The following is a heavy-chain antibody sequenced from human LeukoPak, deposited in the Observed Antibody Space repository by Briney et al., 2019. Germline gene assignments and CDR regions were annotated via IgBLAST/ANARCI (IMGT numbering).Heavy chain of an antibody. CDR2: ISAYNGNT. D-gene: IGHD1-7*01. CDR1: GYTFTSYG. J-gene: IGHJ3*02. V-gene: IGHV1-18*01. Sequence: ASVKVSCKASGYTFTSYGISWVRQAPGQGLEWMGWISAYNGNTNYAQKLQGRVTMTTDTSTSTAYMELRSLRSDDTAVYYCARGGQVTGTTDDAFDIWGQGTMVTVSS. CDR3: ARGGQVTGTTDDAFDI.